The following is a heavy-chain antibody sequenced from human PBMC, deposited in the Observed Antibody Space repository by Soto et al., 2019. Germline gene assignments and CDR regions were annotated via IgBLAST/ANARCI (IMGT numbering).Heavy chain of an antibody. Sequence: QVQLQESGPGLVKPSETLSLTCTVSGGSISSYYWSWIRQPPGKGLEWIGYIYYSGSTNYNPSLKGRLTISVDTSKNPFSLKLSSVTAADTAVYYCARGDPLLWFGEKVYYGMDVWGQGTTVTVSS. D-gene: IGHD3-10*01. CDR1: GGSISSYY. CDR2: IYYSGST. CDR3: ARGDPLLWFGEKVYYGMDV. V-gene: IGHV4-59*01. J-gene: IGHJ6*02.